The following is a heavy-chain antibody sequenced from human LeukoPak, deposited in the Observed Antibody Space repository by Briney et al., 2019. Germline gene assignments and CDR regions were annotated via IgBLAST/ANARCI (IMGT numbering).Heavy chain of an antibody. J-gene: IGHJ3*02. D-gene: IGHD3-10*01. CDR2: IYYSGST. Sequence: SQTLSLTCTVSGGSISSGVYYWSWIRQHPGKGLEWIGYIYYSGSTYSNPSLKSRLTMSVDISKNQFSLKLSSVTAADTAVYYCARGVKGLRGAFDIRGQGTMVTVSS. CDR3: ARGVKGLRGAFDI. V-gene: IGHV4-31*03. CDR1: GGSISSGVYY.